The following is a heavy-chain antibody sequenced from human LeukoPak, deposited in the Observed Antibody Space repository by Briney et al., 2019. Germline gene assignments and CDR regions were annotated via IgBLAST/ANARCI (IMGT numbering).Heavy chain of an antibody. Sequence: SETLSLTCTVSGGSISSYYWSWIRQPPGKGLEWIGYIYYSGSTNYNPSLKSRVTISVDTSKNQFSLKLSSVTAADTAVYFCARVTYYYDTSGYSFLQSGAFDIWGQGTMVTVSS. CDR2: IYYSGST. D-gene: IGHD3-22*01. V-gene: IGHV4-59*08. J-gene: IGHJ3*02. CDR3: ARVTYYYDTSGYSFLQSGAFDI. CDR1: GGSISSYY.